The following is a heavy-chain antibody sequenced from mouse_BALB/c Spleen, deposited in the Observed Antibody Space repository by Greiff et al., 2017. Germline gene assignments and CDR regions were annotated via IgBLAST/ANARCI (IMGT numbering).Heavy chain of an antibody. V-gene: IGHV1-7*01. J-gene: IGHJ3*01. Sequence: VQLQQSGAELAKPGASVKMSCKASGYTFTSYWMHWVNQRPGQGLEWIGYINPSTGYTEYNQKFKDKATLTADKSSSTAYMQLSSLTSEDSAVYYCARWEYCNYWAWFAYWGQGTPVTVSA. CDR1: GYTFTSYW. D-gene: IGHD2-1*01. CDR2: INPSTGYT. CDR3: ARWEYCNYWAWFAY.